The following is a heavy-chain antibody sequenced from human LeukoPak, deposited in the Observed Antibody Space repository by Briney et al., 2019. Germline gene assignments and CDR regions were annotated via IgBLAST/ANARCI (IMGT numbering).Heavy chain of an antibody. V-gene: IGHV3-11*05. D-gene: IGHD1-1*01. CDR2: ISSSSSDT. J-gene: IGHJ4*02. CDR3: ARGSGGYDY. CDR1: GFTFSDYY. Sequence: GRSLRLSCAASGFTFSDYYMSWIRQAPGKGLEWVSYISSSSSDTKYADSVKGRFTISRDNVKKSLYLQMNSLRAEDTAVYYCARGSGGYDYWGQGTLVTVSS.